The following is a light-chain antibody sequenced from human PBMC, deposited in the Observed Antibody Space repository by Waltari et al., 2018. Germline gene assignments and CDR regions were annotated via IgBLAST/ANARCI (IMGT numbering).Light chain of an antibody. CDR1: SSDVGGYNY. Sequence: QSALTQPASVSGSTGQSITISCTGTSSDVGGYNYVSWYQQHQGKAPKLMIYEVSNRPSGVSNRFSGSKSGNTASLTISGLQAEDEADYYCSSYTSSSTLVVFGGGTKLTVL. V-gene: IGLV2-14*01. CDR2: EVS. CDR3: SSYTSSSTLVV. J-gene: IGLJ2*01.